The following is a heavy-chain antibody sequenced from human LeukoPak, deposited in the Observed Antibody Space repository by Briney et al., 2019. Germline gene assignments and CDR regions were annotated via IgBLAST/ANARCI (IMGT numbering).Heavy chain of an antibody. CDR3: ARVAYYYDSSGYYWYFDL. D-gene: IGHD3-22*01. Sequence: SETLSLTCTVSGGSISSGSYYWSWIRQPAGKGLEWIGRIYTSGSTNYNPSLKSRVTMSVDTSKNQFSLKLSSVTAADTAVYYCARVAYYYDSSGYYWYFDLWGRGTLVTVSS. CDR1: GGSISSGSYY. CDR2: IYTSGST. J-gene: IGHJ2*01. V-gene: IGHV4-61*02.